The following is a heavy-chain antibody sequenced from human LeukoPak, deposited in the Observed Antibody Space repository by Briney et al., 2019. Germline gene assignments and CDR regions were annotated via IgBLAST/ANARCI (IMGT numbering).Heavy chain of an antibody. Sequence: ASVKVSCKTSGYTFTGYYTHWVRQAPGQGLEWMGWISGYNGNTKYAQKLQGRVTMTTDTSTSTAYMELRSLRSDDTAVYYCAREVATITVAAAGGIDYWGQGTLVTVSS. J-gene: IGHJ4*02. V-gene: IGHV1-18*04. CDR3: AREVATITVAAAGGIDY. CDR1: GYTFTGYY. CDR2: ISGYNGNT. D-gene: IGHD5-12*01.